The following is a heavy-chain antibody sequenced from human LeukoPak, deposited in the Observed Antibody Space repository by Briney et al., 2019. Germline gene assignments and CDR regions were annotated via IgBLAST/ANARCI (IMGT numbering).Heavy chain of an antibody. Sequence: GGSLRLSCAASGFTLSDYDMGWLRQAPGKGLERISYFFNGGATYFADSVKGRFTMSRDTAKNSLSLQMNSLRVEDTAVYYCAKAMPAMAYFDCWGQGTLVTVSS. D-gene: IGHD5-18*01. CDR1: GFTLSDYD. CDR3: AKAMPAMAYFDC. J-gene: IGHJ4*02. CDR2: FFNGGAT. V-gene: IGHV3-69-1*01.